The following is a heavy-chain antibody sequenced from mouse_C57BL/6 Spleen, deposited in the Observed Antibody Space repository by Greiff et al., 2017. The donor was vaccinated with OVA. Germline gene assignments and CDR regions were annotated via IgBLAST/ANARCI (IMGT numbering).Heavy chain of an antibody. CDR1: GYTFTSYW. CDR3: ARVGTVVAYWYFDV. Sequence: VQLQQPGAELVKPGASVKLSCKASGYTFTSYWMQWVKQRPGQGLEWIGEIDPSDSYTNYNQKFKGKATLTVDTSSSTAYMQLSSLTSEDSAVYYCARVGTVVAYWYFDVWGTGTTVTVSS. CDR2: IDPSDSYT. D-gene: IGHD1-1*01. J-gene: IGHJ1*03. V-gene: IGHV1-50*01.